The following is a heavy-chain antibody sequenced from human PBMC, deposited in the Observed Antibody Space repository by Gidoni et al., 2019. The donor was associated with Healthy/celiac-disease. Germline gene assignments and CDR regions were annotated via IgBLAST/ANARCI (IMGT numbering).Heavy chain of an antibody. CDR2: IDWDDDK. CDR3: ARMSRIVVVPAAKSEYYYYGMDV. CDR1: GFSLSTSGMC. D-gene: IGHD2-2*01. Sequence: QVTLRESGPALVKPTQTLTLTCTFSGFSLSTSGMCVSWIRQPPGKALEWLALIDWDDDKYYSTSLKTRLTISKDTSKNQVVLTMTNMDPVDTATYYCARMSRIVVVPAAKSEYYYYGMDVWGQGTTVTVSS. J-gene: IGHJ6*02. V-gene: IGHV2-70*01.